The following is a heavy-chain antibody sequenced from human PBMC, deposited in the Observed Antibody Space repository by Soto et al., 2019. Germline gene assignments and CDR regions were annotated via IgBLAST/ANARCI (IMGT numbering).Heavy chain of an antibody. CDR1: EEDFTSCG. V-gene: IGHV5-10-1*01. J-gene: IGHJ4*02. Sequence: GESLSLSCEGSEEDFTSCGSRWVRQKPGKGPEGMGRIDPSDSYTTYSPYFQGHVTMSADKSISTAYLQWTSLRASDSAMYYCARLDYDILTGSHDSWGQGTLVNVSS. D-gene: IGHD3-9*01. CDR3: ARLDYDILTGSHDS. CDR2: IDPSDSYT.